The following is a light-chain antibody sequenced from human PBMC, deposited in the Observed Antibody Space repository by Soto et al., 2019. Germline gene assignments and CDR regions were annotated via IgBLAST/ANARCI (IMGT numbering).Light chain of an antibody. J-gene: IGKJ1*01. V-gene: IGKV3-20*01. CDR3: QQYGSSPWT. Sequence: EIVLTQSPGTLSLSPGERATLLCRASQSVSSSFLAWYQQKPGQAPRLLIYGASSRATGIPDRFIGSGSGTDFTLTISRLEPEDFGVYHCQQYGSSPWTFGQGTKVEIK. CDR1: QSVSSSF. CDR2: GAS.